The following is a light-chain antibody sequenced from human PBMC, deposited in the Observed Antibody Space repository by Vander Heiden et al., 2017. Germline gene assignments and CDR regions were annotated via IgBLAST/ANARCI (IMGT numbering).Light chain of an antibody. Sequence: EIGRTQSPPTLSVSPGERATFSCRASQSVRSDLAWYQQKHGQAPRLLIYAASTRATGLPARFSGSGSGTEFTLTISSLQSEDFAVYFCQQYSSWPLTFGPGTKMDMK. CDR2: AAS. CDR1: QSVRSD. J-gene: IGKJ3*01. CDR3: QQYSSWPLT. V-gene: IGKV3-15*01.